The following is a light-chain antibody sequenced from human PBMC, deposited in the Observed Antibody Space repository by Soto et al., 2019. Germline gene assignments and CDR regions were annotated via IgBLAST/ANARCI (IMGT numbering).Light chain of an antibody. V-gene: IGKV3-11*01. CDR3: QHRKNAPLT. CDR2: DAS. J-gene: IGKJ5*01. CDR1: QTVSSY. Sequence: EIVLTRSPATLSLSPGERATLSCRASQTVSSYLLWYQQKPGQATRLLIYDASNRASGTPARFSGSGSETVFTLPISSLEPEDIAVYYCQHRKNAPLTFAQGTRLEI.